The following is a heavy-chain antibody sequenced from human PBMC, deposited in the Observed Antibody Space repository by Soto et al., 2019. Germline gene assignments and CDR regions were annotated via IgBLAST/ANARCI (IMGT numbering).Heavy chain of an antibody. CDR1: GYDFIGHG. J-gene: IGHJ5*01. CDR3: ARDQWLKVPAVVGDKFDS. D-gene: IGHD6-19*01. Sequence: QVQLVQSGGEEKKPGASVKVSCKASGYDFIGHGISWVRQARGQGLEWMGWINSYNGDTKYARKYQDRITLTKDKATRTVYMELTSLRSDDTAVYYCARDQWLKVPAVVGDKFDSWGQGTRVTVSS. V-gene: IGHV1-18*04. CDR2: INSYNGDT.